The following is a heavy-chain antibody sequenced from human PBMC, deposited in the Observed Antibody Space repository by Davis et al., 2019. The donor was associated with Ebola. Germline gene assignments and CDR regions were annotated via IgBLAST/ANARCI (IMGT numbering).Heavy chain of an antibody. Sequence: ASVKVSCKASGYTFTGYYMHWVRQAPGQGLEWMGWINPNSGGTNYAQKFQGWVTMIRDTSISTAYMELSRLRSDDTAVYYCARDFGTMVRGRYGMDVWGQGTTVTVSS. D-gene: IGHD3-10*01. CDR3: ARDFGTMVRGRYGMDV. CDR1: GYTFTGYY. J-gene: IGHJ6*02. CDR2: INPNSGGT. V-gene: IGHV1-2*04.